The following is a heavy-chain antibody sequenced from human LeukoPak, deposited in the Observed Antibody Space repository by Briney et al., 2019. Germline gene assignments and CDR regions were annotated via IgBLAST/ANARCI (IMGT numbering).Heavy chain of an antibody. CDR3: GRDLGGRSGY. Sequence: PGGSLRLSCAASGLTFSNYWMDWVRQAPGKGLEWVSRINEDGSITNYADSVKGRFSISRDNAKNTLYLQMNSLRAEDTAVYYCGRDLGGRSGYWGQGTLVTVSS. CDR1: GLTFSNYW. V-gene: IGHV3-74*01. D-gene: IGHD1-26*01. CDR2: INEDGSIT. J-gene: IGHJ4*02.